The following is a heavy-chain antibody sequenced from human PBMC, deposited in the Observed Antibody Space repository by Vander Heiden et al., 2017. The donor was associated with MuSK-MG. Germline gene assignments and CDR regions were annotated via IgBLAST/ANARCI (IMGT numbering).Heavy chain of an antibody. D-gene: IGHD3-10*01. J-gene: IGHJ4*02. CDR1: GFTFSDYD. V-gene: IGHV3-23*01. CDR3: AKNNFAGSGSPAFNH. Sequence: QLLESGGGLVQPGGSMGLSCAASGFTFSDYDMSWVRQAPGKGLEWVAAISGSGGTTYYADSVKGRFAISRDSSENTLYLQMNSLRADDTAVYYCAKNNFAGSGSPAFNHWAQGTLVTVSS. CDR2: ISGSGGTT.